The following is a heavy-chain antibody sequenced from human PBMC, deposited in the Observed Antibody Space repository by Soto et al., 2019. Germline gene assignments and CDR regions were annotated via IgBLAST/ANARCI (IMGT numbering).Heavy chain of an antibody. Sequence: GGSLRLSCAASGFTFSSYGMHWVRQAPGKGLEWVAVIWYDGSNKYYADSVKGRFTISRDNSKNTLYMQMNSLRAEDTAVYYCAREKTYCSSTSCYVDYMDVWGKGTTVTVSS. CDR1: GFTFSSYG. V-gene: IGHV3-33*01. D-gene: IGHD2-2*01. CDR3: AREKTYCSSTSCYVDYMDV. CDR2: IWYDGSNK. J-gene: IGHJ6*03.